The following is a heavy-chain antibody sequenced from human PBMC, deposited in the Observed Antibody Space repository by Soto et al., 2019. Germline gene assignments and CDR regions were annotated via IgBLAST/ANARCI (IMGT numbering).Heavy chain of an antibody. CDR1: GYTFTSYG. Sequence: QVQLVQSGAEVKKPGASVKVSCKASGYTFTSYGISWVRQAPGQGLEWMGWISAYNGNTNYAQKLQGRVTMTTDTSTSTAYVELRSLRSDDTAVYYCARDVRELLFMGLAFDIWGQGTMVTVSS. J-gene: IGHJ3*02. CDR3: ARDVRELLFMGLAFDI. D-gene: IGHD1-26*01. V-gene: IGHV1-18*01. CDR2: ISAYNGNT.